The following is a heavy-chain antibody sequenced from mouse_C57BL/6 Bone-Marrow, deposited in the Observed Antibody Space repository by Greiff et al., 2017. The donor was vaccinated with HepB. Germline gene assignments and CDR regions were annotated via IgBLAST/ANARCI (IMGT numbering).Heavy chain of an antibody. CDR3: AKATTVVAYDFDY. D-gene: IGHD1-1*01. V-gene: IGHV14-3*01. J-gene: IGHJ2*01. Sequence: VQLQQSVAELVRPGASVKLSCTASGFNIKNTYMHWVKQRPEQGLEWIGRIDPANGNTTYAPKFQGKATITADTSSNTAYMQLSSLTSEDTAIYYCAKATTVVAYDFDYWGQGTTLTVAS. CDR2: IDPANGNT. CDR1: GFNIKNTY.